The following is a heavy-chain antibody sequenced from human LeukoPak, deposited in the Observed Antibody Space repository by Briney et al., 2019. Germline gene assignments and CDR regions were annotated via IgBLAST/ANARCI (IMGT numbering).Heavy chain of an antibody. V-gene: IGHV4-61*02. CDR3: ARGPTIFGVVTPDY. CDR1: GGSISSGSYS. D-gene: IGHD3-3*01. J-gene: IGHJ4*02. CDR2: IYTSGST. Sequence: SETLSLTCTVSGGSISSGSYSWSWIRQPAGKGLEWIGRIYTSGSTNYNPSLKSRVTISVDTSKNQFSLKLSSVTAADTAVYYCARGPTIFGVVTPDYWGQGTLVTVSS.